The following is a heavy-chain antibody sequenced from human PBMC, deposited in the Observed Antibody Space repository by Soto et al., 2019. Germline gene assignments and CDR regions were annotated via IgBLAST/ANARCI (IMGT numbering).Heavy chain of an antibody. J-gene: IGHJ4*02. Sequence: PGGSLRLSCAASGFTFSSYGMHWVRQAPGKGLEWVAVIWYDGSNKYYADSVKGRFTISRYNSKNTLYLQMNSLRAEDTAVYYCARDYYYDSSGYGYWGQGTLVTVSS. CDR1: GFTFSSYG. CDR3: ARDYYYDSSGYGY. CDR2: IWYDGSNK. V-gene: IGHV3-33*01. D-gene: IGHD3-22*01.